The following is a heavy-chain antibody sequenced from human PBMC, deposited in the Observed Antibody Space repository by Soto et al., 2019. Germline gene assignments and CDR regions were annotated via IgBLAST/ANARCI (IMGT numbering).Heavy chain of an antibody. CDR1: GGSLSGYY. V-gene: IGHV4-34*01. CDR2: IKDGGLT. J-gene: IGHJ4*02. Sequence: QVQLQQWGAGLLKPSETLSLTCVVYGGSLSGYYWSWIRQPPGKGLEWIGEIKDGGLTNYSPSLKRRAIISVDRPKTQLSLKLHSVTAADTAVYYCARGQEGVVATHWDQGSLVTVSS. D-gene: IGHD5-12*01. CDR3: ARGQEGVVATH.